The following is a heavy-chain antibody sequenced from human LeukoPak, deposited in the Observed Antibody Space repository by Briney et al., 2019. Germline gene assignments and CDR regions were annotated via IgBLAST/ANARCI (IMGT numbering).Heavy chain of an antibody. CDR3: AKSSSSSAGNPLNWFDP. D-gene: IGHD6-6*01. Sequence: PGGSLRLSCEASGFTFGSFAMYWVRQAPGKGLEWVAVIWYDGSNKYYADSVKGRFTISRDNSKNTLYLQMNSLRAEDTAVYYCAKSSSSSAGNPLNWFDPWGQGTLVTVSS. V-gene: IGHV3-33*06. CDR2: IWYDGSNK. CDR1: GFTFGSFA. J-gene: IGHJ5*02.